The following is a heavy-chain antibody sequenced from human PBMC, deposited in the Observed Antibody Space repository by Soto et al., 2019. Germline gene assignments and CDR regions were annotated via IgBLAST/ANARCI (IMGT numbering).Heavy chain of an antibody. Sequence: EVQLSESGGGLVQPGGSLRLSCAASGFTFTNHAMNWVRQAPGKGLEWVSAISAGADRTYYADSVKGRFTISRDNSKDTLYLQMNSLRVEDTALYYCAKASDSSGWFRGEFDYWGQGTLVTVSS. CDR1: GFTFTNHA. D-gene: IGHD6-19*01. CDR3: AKASDSSGWFRGEFDY. CDR2: ISAGADRT. V-gene: IGHV3-23*01. J-gene: IGHJ4*02.